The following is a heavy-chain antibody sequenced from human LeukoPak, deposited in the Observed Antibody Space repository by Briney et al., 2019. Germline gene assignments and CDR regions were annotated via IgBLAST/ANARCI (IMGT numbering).Heavy chain of an antibody. D-gene: IGHD3-22*01. V-gene: IGHV4-59*04. CDR1: GGSISSYS. CDR2: IYYSGST. J-gene: IGHJ4*02. Sequence: SETLSLTCTVSGGSISSYSWSWIRQPPGKGLEWIESIYYSGSTYYNPSLKSRVTISVDTSKNQFSLKLSSVTAADTAVYYCARHGHDSSGYYYFDYWGQGTLVTVSS. CDR3: ARHGHDSSGYYYFDY.